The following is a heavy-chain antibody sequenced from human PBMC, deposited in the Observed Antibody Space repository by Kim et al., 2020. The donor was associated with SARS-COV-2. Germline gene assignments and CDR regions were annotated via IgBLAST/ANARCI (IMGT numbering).Heavy chain of an antibody. Sequence: GGSLRLSCAASAFTFSSYWLHWVRQAPGKGLEWVSRINSDGSSRSYADPVKGRFTISRDNAKNTLYLQMNGLRDEDTAVYYCAKGGGTVVDYWGQGTLVIVSS. CDR2: INSDGSSR. J-gene: IGHJ4*02. CDR1: AFTFSSYW. V-gene: IGHV3-74*01. D-gene: IGHD3-16*01. CDR3: AKGGGTVVDY.